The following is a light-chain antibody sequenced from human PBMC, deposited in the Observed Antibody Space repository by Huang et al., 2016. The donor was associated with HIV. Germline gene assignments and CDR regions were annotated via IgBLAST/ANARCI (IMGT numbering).Light chain of an antibody. J-gene: IGKJ4*01. CDR2: GAS. CDR3: QHYNNWPPLT. CDR1: QSVNSN. Sequence: EIVMTQSPATLSVSPGERVTLSCRASQSVNSNLAWYQQKFGQAPRLLIYGASTRATGSPAGFSGSGSGTEFTLTISSLQSEDFAVYYCQHYNNWPPLTFGGGTKVEIK. V-gene: IGKV3-15*01.